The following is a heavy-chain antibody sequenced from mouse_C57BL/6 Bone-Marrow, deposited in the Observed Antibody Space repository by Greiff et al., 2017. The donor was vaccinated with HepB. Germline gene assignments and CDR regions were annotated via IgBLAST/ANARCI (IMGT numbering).Heavy chain of an antibody. CDR3: ARLYYYV. Sequence: QVQLQQPGAELVMPGASVKLSCKASGYTFTSYWMHWGKQRPGQGLEWIGEIDPSDSYTNYNQKFKGKSTLTVDKSSSTAYMQLSSLTSEDSAVYYCARLYYYVWGTGTTVTVSS. J-gene: IGHJ1*03. CDR2: IDPSDSYT. D-gene: IGHD1-1*01. CDR1: GYTFTSYW. V-gene: IGHV1-69*01.